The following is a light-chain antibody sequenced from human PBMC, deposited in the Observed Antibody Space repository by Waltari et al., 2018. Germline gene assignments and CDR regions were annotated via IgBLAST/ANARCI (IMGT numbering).Light chain of an antibody. V-gene: IGLV2-14*01. CDR2: EVS. Sequence: QSALTQPASVSGSPGQSITISCTGTNSDIGSYNFVSWYQQHPNKVPKLVLYEVSNRPSGVSNSFSGSKSGNTASLTISGLQAEDEAEYYCSSYTNSTTQVFGTGTKVTVL. J-gene: IGLJ1*01. CDR1: NSDIGSYNF. CDR3: SSYTNSTTQV.